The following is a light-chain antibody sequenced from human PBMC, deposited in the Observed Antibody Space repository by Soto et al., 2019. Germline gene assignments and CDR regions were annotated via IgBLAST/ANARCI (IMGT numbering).Light chain of an antibody. V-gene: IGKV3-20*01. CDR2: GAS. Sequence: EMVLTQSPGTLSLSPGERATRSCRASQSVTSSYLAWYQQKPGQAPRLLIYGASSRATGIPDRFSGSGSGTDFTLTISRLVPEDFAVYYCQQYGSSPLTFGGGTKVEIK. CDR1: QSVTSSY. CDR3: QQYGSSPLT. J-gene: IGKJ4*01.